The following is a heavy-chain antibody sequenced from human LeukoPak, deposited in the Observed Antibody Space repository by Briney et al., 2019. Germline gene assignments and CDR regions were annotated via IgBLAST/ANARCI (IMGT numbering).Heavy chain of an antibody. CDR3: ASHYQDILTGYYPLDY. V-gene: IGHV3-23*01. J-gene: IGHJ4*02. CDR2: ISGSGGST. Sequence: PGGSLRLSCAASGFTFSSYAMSWVRQAPGKGLEWVSAISGSGGSTYYADSVKGRFTISRDNSKNTLYLQMNSLRAEDTAVYYCASHYQDILTGYYPLDYWGQGTLVTVSS. CDR1: GFTFSSYA. D-gene: IGHD3-9*01.